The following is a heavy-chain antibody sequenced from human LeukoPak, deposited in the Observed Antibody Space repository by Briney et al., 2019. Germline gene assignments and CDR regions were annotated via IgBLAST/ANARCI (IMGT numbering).Heavy chain of an antibody. Sequence: GASVKVSCKASGYTFTSYDINWVRQATGQGLEWMGWISVYNGNTNYAKKFQGRVTLTTDTSTSTAYMELRSLRSDDTAVYYCARLTTSYYYYYYYMDVWGKGTTVTVSS. CDR1: GYTFTSYD. J-gene: IGHJ6*03. CDR2: ISVYNGNT. D-gene: IGHD4-17*01. CDR3: ARLTTSYYYYYYYMDV. V-gene: IGHV1-18*01.